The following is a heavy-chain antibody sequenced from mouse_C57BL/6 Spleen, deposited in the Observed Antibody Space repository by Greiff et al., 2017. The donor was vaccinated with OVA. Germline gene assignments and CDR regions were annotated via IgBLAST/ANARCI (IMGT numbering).Heavy chain of an antibody. CDR1: GYAFSSYW. V-gene: IGHV1-80*01. Sequence: QVQLQQSGAELVKPGASVKISCKASGYAFSSYWMNWVKQRPGKGLEWIGQIYPGDGDTNYNGKFKGKATLTADKSSSTAYMQLSSLTSEDSAVYFCARWITTVVATGMDYWGQGTSVTVSS. CDR2: IYPGDGDT. CDR3: ARWITTVVATGMDY. D-gene: IGHD1-1*01. J-gene: IGHJ4*01.